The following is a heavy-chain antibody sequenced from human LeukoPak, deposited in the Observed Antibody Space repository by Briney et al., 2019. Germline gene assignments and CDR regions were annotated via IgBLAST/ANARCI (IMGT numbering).Heavy chain of an antibody. V-gene: IGHV3-23*01. CDR2: ICGSGDTT. J-gene: IGHJ4*02. CDR1: GFTFSTYA. CDR3: AKGNGVSCYSFFDY. Sequence: QRWGSLRLSCAASGFTFSTYAMSWVRQAPGKGLEWVSVICGSGDTTYYTDSVKGRFTISRDNSKNMLYLQMNSLRAEDTAIYYCAKGNGVSCYSFFDYWGQGALVTVSS. D-gene: IGHD2-15*01.